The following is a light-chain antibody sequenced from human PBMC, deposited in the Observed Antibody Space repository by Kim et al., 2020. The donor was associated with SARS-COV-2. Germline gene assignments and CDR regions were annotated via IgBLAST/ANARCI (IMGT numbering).Light chain of an antibody. V-gene: IGLV2-8*01. Sequence: GQSVTISCTGTSSDVGGYNLVSWYQQHPGKAPKLMIYEVSKRPSGVPDRFSGSKSGNTASLTVSGLQAEDEADYYCSSYAGSNNFVFGTGTKVTVL. J-gene: IGLJ1*01. CDR2: EVS. CDR3: SSYAGSNNFV. CDR1: SSDVGGYNL.